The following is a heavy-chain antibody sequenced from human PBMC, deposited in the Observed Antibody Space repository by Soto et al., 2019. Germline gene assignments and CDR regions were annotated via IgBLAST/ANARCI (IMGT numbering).Heavy chain of an antibody. V-gene: IGHV4-61*08. CDR3: ARQKGSGYSYGQPKVSYYYYGLAV. CDR2: IYYSGST. J-gene: IGHJ6*02. CDR1: GGSISSGDYY. D-gene: IGHD5-18*01. Sequence: PSETLSLTCTVSGGSISSGDYYWSWIRQPPGKGLEWIGYIYYSGSTNYNPSLKSRVTISVDTSKNQFSLKLSSVTAADTAVYYCARQKGSGYSYGQPKVSYYYYGLAVWGQGTTVTVSS.